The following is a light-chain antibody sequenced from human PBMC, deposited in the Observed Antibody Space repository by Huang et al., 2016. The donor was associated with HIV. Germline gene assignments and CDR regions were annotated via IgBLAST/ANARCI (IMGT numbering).Light chain of an antibody. CDR2: DAS. CDR1: QSVSSN. CDR3: QQYNKWPFT. Sequence: EIVMTQSPATLSVSPGEKATLSCRASQSVSSNLAWYQQKAGQAPRLLIYDASTRATAFPARFSGSGSGTEFTRTISSLQSEDFAVYYCQQYNKWPFTFGPGTKVDVK. V-gene: IGKV3-15*01. J-gene: IGKJ3*01.